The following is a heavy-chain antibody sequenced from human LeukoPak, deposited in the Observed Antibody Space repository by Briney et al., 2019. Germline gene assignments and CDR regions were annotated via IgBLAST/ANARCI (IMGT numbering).Heavy chain of an antibody. D-gene: IGHD3-10*01. CDR3: ARGPPGQLWFGKRGNYMDV. V-gene: IGHV1-8*03. CDR2: MNPNSGNT. J-gene: IGHJ6*03. CDR1: GYTFTSYD. Sequence: ASVKVSCKASGYTFTSYDINWVRQATGQGLEWMGWMNPNSGNTGYAQKFQGRVTITRNTSISTAYMEPSSLRSEDTAVYYCARGPPGQLWFGKRGNYMDVWGKGTTVTVSS.